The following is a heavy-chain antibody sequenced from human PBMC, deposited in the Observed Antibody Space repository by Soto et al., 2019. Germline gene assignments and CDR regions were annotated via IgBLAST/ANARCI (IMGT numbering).Heavy chain of an antibody. J-gene: IGHJ5*02. CDR3: ARVPGP. V-gene: IGHV4-30-2*01. CDR2: IYHSGST. D-gene: IGHD3-10*01. Sequence: SDTLSLTCAVSCGSISSGGYSWSWIRQPPGKGLEWIGYIYHSGSTYYNPSLKSRVTISVDRSKNQFSLKLSSVTAADTAVYYCARVPGPWGQGTLVTVSS. CDR1: CGSISSGGYS.